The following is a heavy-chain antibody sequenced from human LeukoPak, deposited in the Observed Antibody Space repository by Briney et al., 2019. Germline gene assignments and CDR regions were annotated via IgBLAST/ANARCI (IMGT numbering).Heavy chain of an antibody. D-gene: IGHD3-9*01. V-gene: IGHV3-48*03. J-gene: IGHJ4*02. CDR1: GFTFSSYE. CDR3: ARSPRGDILTGYLYGY. CDR2: ISSSGSTI. Sequence: GGSLRLSCAASGFTFSSYEMNWVRQAPGKGLEWVSYISSSGSTIYYADSVKGRFTISRDNAKNSLYLQMNSLRAEDTAVYYCARSPRGDILTGYLYGYWGQGTLVTVSS.